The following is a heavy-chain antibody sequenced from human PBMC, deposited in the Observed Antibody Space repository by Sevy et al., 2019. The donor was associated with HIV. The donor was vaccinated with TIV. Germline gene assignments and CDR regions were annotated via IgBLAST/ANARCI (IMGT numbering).Heavy chain of an antibody. CDR3: ARAMRIAATGYYYGMDV. V-gene: IGHV3-13*01. D-gene: IGHD6-13*01. CDR1: GFTFSSYD. Sequence: GESLKISCAASGFTFSSYDMHWVRQATGKGLEWVSAIGTAGDTYYPGSVKGRFTISRENAKNSLYLQMNSLRAGDTAVYYCARAMRIAATGYYYGMDVWGQGTTVNVSS. CDR2: IGTAGDT. J-gene: IGHJ6*02.